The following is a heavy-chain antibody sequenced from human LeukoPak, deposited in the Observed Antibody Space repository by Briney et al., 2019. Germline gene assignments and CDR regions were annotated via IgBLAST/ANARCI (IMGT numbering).Heavy chain of an antibody. J-gene: IGHJ4*02. CDR1: GFTVTSNY. V-gene: IGHV3-66*01. CDR2: IYSGGTT. CDR3: ASKLTSGY. D-gene: IGHD4-17*01. Sequence: GGSLRLSCVVSGFTVTSNYMSWVRQAPGKGLEWVSVIYSGGTTNYADSVKGRFTVYRDNSKNTLYLQMDSLRAEDTAVYYCASKLTSGYWGQGTLVTVSS.